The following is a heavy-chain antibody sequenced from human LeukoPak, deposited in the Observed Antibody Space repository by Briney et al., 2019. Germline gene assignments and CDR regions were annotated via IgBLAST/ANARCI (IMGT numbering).Heavy chain of an antibody. J-gene: IGHJ4*02. D-gene: IGHD2-21*01. Sequence: GGTLRLSCAASGFTFSSYGMSWVRQAPGKGLEWVSAISGSGGSTYYADSVKGRFTISRDNSKNTLYLQMNSLRAEDTAVYYCAKYSGDRYFDYWGQGTLVTVSS. V-gene: IGHV3-23*01. CDR1: GFTFSSYG. CDR2: ISGSGGST. CDR3: AKYSGDRYFDY.